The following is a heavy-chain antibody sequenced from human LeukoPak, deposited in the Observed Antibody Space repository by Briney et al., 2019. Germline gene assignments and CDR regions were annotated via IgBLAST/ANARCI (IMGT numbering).Heavy chain of an antibody. D-gene: IGHD3-3*01. V-gene: IGHV4-38-2*02. CDR3: ASTFTNYFDY. J-gene: IGHJ4*02. CDR2: IYHSGST. CDR1: GFSISSGYY. Sequence: SETLSLTCTVSGFSISSGYYWGWIRQPPGKGLEWIGRIYHSGSTSYNPSLKSRVTISVDTSKNQFSLKLSSVTAADTAVYYCASTFTNYFDYWGQGTLVTVSS.